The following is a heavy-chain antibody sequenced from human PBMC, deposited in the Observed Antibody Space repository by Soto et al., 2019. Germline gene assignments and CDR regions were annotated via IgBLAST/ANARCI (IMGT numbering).Heavy chain of an antibody. CDR3: ASTRDVGTSYCLGS. D-gene: IGHD1-26*01. Sequence: GGSLRLSCAASGFTVSSHYMSWVRQGPGKGLEWVSTIYKGGGTFYADSVRGRFTISRDTSQNTVFLQMNSLRAEDTAVYYCASTRDVGTSYCLGSWGQGTPVTVSS. J-gene: IGHJ4*02. CDR2: IYKGGGT. CDR1: GFTVSSHY. V-gene: IGHV3-53*01.